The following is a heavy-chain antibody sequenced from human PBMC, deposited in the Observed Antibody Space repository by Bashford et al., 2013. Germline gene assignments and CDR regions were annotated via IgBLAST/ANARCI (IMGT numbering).Heavy chain of an antibody. CDR3: ARGRPVLWFGELSNENDAFDI. CDR1: WIHLHRLL. D-gene: IGHD3-10*01. Sequence: ASVKVSCKASWIHLHRLLYALGATGHWTGLEWMGWMNPNSGNTGYAQKFQGRVTMTRNTSISTAYMELSSLRSEDTAVYYCARGRPVLWFGELSNENDAFDIWGQGTMVTVSS. J-gene: IGHJ3*02. CDR2: MNPNSGNT. V-gene: IGHV1-8*02.